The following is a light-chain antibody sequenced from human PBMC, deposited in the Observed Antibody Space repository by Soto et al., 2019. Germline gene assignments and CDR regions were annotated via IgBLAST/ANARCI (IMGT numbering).Light chain of an antibody. CDR2: DAS. J-gene: IGKJ2*01. V-gene: IGKV3-15*01. Sequence: EIVMTQSPATLSVSPGERAALSCSSSQSVGSNLAWYQQKPGQAPRLLIYDASTRATGIAARISGSGSATEFTLTISSLQSEDFAVYYCQQYSDWPLYTFGQGTKVDI. CDR3: QQYSDWPLYT. CDR1: QSVGSN.